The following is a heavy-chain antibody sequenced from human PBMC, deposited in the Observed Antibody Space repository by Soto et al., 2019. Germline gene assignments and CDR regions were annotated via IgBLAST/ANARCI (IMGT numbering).Heavy chain of an antibody. V-gene: IGHV4-34*01. Sequence: SETLSLTCAVYGGSFSGYYWSWIRQPPGKGLEWIGEINHSGSTNYNPSLKSRVTISVDTSKNQFSLKLSSVTAADTAVYYCARSIGGGYDDYYYYMDVWGKGTTVTAP. CDR1: GGSFSGYY. CDR2: INHSGST. CDR3: ARSIGGGYDDYYYYMDV. D-gene: IGHD5-12*01. J-gene: IGHJ6*03.